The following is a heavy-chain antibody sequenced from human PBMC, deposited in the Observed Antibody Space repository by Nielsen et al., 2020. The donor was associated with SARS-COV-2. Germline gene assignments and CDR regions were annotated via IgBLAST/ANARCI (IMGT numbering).Heavy chain of an antibody. CDR2: ISGSGGST. CDR1: GFTFSSYA. J-gene: IGHJ4*02. CDR3: AKDEVPQGY. V-gene: IGHV3-23*01. Sequence: GESLKISYAASGFTFSSYAMSWVRQAPGKGLEWVSAISGSGGSTYYADSVKGRFTISRDNSKNTLYLQMNSLRAEDTAVYYCAKDEVPQGYWGQGTLVTVSS.